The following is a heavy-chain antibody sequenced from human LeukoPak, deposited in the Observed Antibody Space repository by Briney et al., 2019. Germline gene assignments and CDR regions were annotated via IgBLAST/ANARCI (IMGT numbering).Heavy chain of an antibody. Sequence: SETLSLTCAVYGESFNDYYWSWIRQPPGKGLEWIGEINHVGTTNYNPSLKSRITISVDTSKSQFSLKLRSVTAEDTAMYYCARGRSKRGIKNWFDPWGQGILVTVSS. CDR1: GESFNDYY. CDR2: INHVGTT. J-gene: IGHJ5*02. V-gene: IGHV4-34*01. CDR3: ARGRSKRGIKNWFDP. D-gene: IGHD1-1*01.